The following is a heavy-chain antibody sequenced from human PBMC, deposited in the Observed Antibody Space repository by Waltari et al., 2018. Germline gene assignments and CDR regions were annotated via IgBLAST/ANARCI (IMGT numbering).Heavy chain of an antibody. CDR2: IKSKGDGETT. V-gene: IGHV3-15*01. D-gene: IGHD3-10*01. CDR3: VTDYGDYMDA. J-gene: IGHJ6*03. CDR1: GFTFTKAG. Sequence: EVQLVESGGGLLKPGGSLRVSCEVTGFTFTKAGMSWVRQAPGKGLEWVGRIKSKGDGETTDYGVPVRGRFSISRDDSKNTIYLQMNSLKIEDTGVYYCVTDYGDYMDAWGKGTTVTVSS.